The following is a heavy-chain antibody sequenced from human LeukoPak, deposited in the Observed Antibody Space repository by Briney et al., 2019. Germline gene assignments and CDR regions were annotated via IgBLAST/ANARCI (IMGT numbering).Heavy chain of an antibody. CDR1: GFTFRDYD. CDR3: ARGQTVPGAKYYFDF. V-gene: IGHV3-49*04. CDR2: TRSRIYGGAP. D-gene: IGHD2/OR15-2a*01. J-gene: IGHJ4*02. Sequence: GGSLRLSCLTSGFTFRDYDLGWVRQAPGMGLEWVSFTRSRIYGGAPEYAASVRGRFSVSRDDSESIAYLQMNNLKSEDTAVYYCARGQTVPGAKYYFDFWSPGTLVTVSS.